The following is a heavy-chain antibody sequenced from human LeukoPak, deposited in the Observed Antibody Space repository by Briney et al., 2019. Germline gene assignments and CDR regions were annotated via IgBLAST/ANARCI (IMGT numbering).Heavy chain of an antibody. Sequence: GASVKVSCKASGYTFTGYYMHWVRQAPGQGLEWMGLINPNSGGTSYAKKFQGRVTMTRDTSISTISMELSGLRSDDTAVYYCARENGAYCSGGSCYDAFDIWGQGTMVTVSS. V-gene: IGHV1-2*02. J-gene: IGHJ3*02. CDR3: ARENGAYCSGGSCYDAFDI. CDR2: INPNSGGT. D-gene: IGHD2-15*01. CDR1: GYTFTGYY.